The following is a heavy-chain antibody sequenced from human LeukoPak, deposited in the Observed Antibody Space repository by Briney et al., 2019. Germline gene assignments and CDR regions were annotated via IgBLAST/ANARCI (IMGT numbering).Heavy chain of an antibody. CDR3: ARGLDYGDYAWYFDL. Sequence: SETLSLTCAVYGGSFSGYYWSWIRQPPGKGLEWIGEINHSGSTNYNPSLKSRVTISVDTSKNQFSLKLSSVTAADTAVYYCARGLDYGDYAWYFDLWGRGTLVTVSS. CDR2: INHSGST. J-gene: IGHJ2*01. CDR1: GGSFSGYY. D-gene: IGHD4-17*01. V-gene: IGHV4-34*01.